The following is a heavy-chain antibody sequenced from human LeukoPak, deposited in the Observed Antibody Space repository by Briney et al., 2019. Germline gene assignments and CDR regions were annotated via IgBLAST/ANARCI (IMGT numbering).Heavy chain of an antibody. Sequence: GESLKISCKGSGYSFTNYWIAWVRQMPGRGLEWMVIINPSDSDTRYSPPFQGQVTISADKSISTAYLQWSSLKASDTAMYYCARLGVESTCPFDYWGQGTLVTASS. CDR2: INPSDSDT. J-gene: IGHJ4*02. CDR1: GYSFTNYW. CDR3: ARLGVESTCPFDY. V-gene: IGHV5-51*01. D-gene: IGHD2-2*01.